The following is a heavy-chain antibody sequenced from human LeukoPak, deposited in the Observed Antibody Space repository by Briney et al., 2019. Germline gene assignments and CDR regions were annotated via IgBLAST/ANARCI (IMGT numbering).Heavy chain of an antibody. CDR2: IKQDGSEK. V-gene: IGHV3-7*01. CDR1: GFTFSSYW. Sequence: GGSLRLSCAASGFTFSSYWMSGVRQAPGKGLEWVANIKQDGSEKYYVDSVKGRFTISRDNAKNSLYLQMSSLRAEDTAVYYCATKRFCSSTRCQDAFDIWGQGTMVTVSS. J-gene: IGHJ3*02. D-gene: IGHD2-2*01. CDR3: ATKRFCSSTRCQDAFDI.